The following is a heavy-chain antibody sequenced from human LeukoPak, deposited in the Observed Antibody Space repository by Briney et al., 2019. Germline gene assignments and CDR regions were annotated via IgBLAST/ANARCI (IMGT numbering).Heavy chain of an antibody. CDR1: GGSFSGYY. J-gene: IGHJ5*02. D-gene: IGHD3-10*01. V-gene: IGHV4-34*01. Sequence: PSETLSLTCVVYGGSFSGYYWSWIRQPPGKGLEWIGEIDQSGTTNYNPSLKSRVSISVDTSKNQFSLKLSSVTAADTAVYYCARRLLWFGEAGWFDPWGQGTLVTVSS. CDR3: ARRLLWFGEAGWFDP. CDR2: IDQSGTT.